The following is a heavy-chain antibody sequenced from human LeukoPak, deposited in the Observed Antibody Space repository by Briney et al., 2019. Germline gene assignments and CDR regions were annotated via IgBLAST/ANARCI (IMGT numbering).Heavy chain of an antibody. CDR3: ARCRYSYGTHFDY. CDR2: IYYSGST. J-gene: IGHJ4*02. D-gene: IGHD5-18*01. CDR1: GGSISSYY. V-gene: IGHV4-59*12. Sequence: KASETLSLTCTVSGGSISSYYWSWIRQPPGKGLEWIGYIYYSGSTNYNPSLKSRVTISVDTSKNQFSLKLSSVTAADTAVYYCARCRYSYGTHFDYWGQGTLVTVSS.